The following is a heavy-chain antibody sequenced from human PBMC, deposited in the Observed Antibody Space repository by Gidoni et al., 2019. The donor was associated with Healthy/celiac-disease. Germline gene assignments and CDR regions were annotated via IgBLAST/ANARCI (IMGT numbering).Heavy chain of an antibody. CDR1: GVSFSGYY. D-gene: IGHD4-17*01. V-gene: IGHV4-34*01. J-gene: IGHJ6*02. Sequence: QVQLQQWGAGLLKPSETLSLTCAVYGVSFSGYYWSWIRQPPGKGLEWIGEINHSGSTNYNPSLKSRVTISVDTSKNQFSLKLSSVTAADTAVYYCARKNLLPATVAFLYYGMDVWGQGTTVTVSS. CDR3: ARKNLLPATVAFLYYGMDV. CDR2: INHSGST.